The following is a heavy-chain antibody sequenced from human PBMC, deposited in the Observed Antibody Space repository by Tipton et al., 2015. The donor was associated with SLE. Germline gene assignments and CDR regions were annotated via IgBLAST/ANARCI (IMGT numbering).Heavy chain of an antibody. D-gene: IGHD3-10*01. CDR3: AIRFDGWGEAFDI. CDR1: GYSFTSYA. V-gene: IGHV7-4-1*02. CDR2: VNTNTGDP. J-gene: IGHJ3*02. Sequence: QVQLVQSGSELKKPGASVKVSCKASGYSFTSYALYWVRHAPGQGLEWMGRVNTNTGDPTYAQGFTGRVVFSLGISVNTAYLQLISLKAEDTAVYYCAIRFDGWGEAFDIWGQGTIVTVSS.